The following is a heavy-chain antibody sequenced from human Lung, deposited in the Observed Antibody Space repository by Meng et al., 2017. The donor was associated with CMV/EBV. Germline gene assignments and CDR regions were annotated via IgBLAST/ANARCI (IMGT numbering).Heavy chain of an antibody. J-gene: IGHJ6*01. CDR1: GFTFSDYY. Sequence: GESLKISCAASGFTFSDYYMSWIRQAPGKGLEWVSYISSSGSTIYYADSVKGRFTISRDNAKNSLYLQMNSLRAEDTAVYYGAREKQLVPHYYYGMDVWGQGNXVNGAS. V-gene: IGHV3-11*04. CDR3: AREKQLVPHYYYGMDV. CDR2: ISSSGSTI. D-gene: IGHD6-13*01.